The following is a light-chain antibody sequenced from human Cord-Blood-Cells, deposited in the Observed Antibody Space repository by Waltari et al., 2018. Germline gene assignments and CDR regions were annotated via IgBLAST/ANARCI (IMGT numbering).Light chain of an antibody. CDR3: QQRSNWHPWT. CDR2: DAS. V-gene: IGKV3-11*01. J-gene: IGKJ1*01. CDR1: QSVSSY. Sequence: IVWTQSPATLSLSPEERATLSCRASQSVSSYLAWYQQQPGQAPSLLIYDASNRATGIPARFSGSGSGTAFTLTISSLEPEDFAVYYCQQRSNWHPWTFGQGTKVEIK.